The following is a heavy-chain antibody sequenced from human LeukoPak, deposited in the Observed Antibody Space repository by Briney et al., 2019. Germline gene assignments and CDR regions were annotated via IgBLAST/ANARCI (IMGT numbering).Heavy chain of an antibody. D-gene: IGHD2/OR15-2a*01. J-gene: IGHJ4*02. V-gene: IGHV3-48*01. Sequence: GGSLRLSCGASRITFSSYSMNWVRQAPGKGLEWVSYISGSGSTKYYADSVKGRFTISRDNARNSLYLQMNSLRAEDTAVYFCARGGLSIMGYWGQGTLVTVSS. CDR2: ISGSGSTK. CDR3: ARGGLSIMGY. CDR1: RITFSSYS.